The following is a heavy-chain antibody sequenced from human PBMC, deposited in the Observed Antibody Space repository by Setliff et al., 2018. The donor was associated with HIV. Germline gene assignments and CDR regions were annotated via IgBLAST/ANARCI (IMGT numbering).Heavy chain of an antibody. Sequence: VASVKVSCKASGYRFTGFAIHWVRQAPGQRFEWMGWINAGTGNTKYSQKFQDRVTISRDIHANTAYMELSSLRSEDTAIYYCARSLREYSYGSPDYWGPGTLVTVS. CDR3: ARSLREYSYGSPDY. D-gene: IGHD5-18*01. CDR2: INAGTGNT. V-gene: IGHV1-3*01. J-gene: IGHJ4*02. CDR1: GYRFTGFA.